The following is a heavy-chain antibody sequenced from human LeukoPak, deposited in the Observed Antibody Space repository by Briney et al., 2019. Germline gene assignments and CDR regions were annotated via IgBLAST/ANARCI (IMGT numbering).Heavy chain of an antibody. CDR2: ISHDGNSA. V-gene: IGHV3-30-3*01. Sequence: GGSLRLSCAASGFTFSNFAVYWVRQSPGKGLEWVAVISHDGNSARYADSVKRRFTISRENSRNTLYLHMYSLTTEDAAVYYCARDPKGWYFDLWGRGTLVTVSS. CDR3: ARDPKGWYFDL. CDR1: GFTFSNFA. J-gene: IGHJ2*01.